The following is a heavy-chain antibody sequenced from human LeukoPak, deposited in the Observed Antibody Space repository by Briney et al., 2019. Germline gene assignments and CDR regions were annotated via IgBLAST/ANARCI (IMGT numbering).Heavy chain of an antibody. D-gene: IGHD6-13*01. V-gene: IGHV3-21*01. J-gene: IGHJ5*02. Sequence: GGSLRLSCTVSGFTFSSYSMNWVRQAPGKGLEWVSSISSSSSYIYYADSVKGRFTISRDNAKNSLYLQMNSLRAEDTAVYYCAREREQQLVFFGQLTNWFDPWGQGTLVTVSS. CDR1: GFTFSSYS. CDR2: ISSSSSYI. CDR3: AREREQQLVFFGQLTNWFDP.